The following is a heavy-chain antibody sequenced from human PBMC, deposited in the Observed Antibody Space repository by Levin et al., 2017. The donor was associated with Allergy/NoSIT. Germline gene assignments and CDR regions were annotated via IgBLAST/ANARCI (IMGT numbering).Heavy chain of an antibody. J-gene: IGHJ2*01. CDR1: GGSISSSSYY. D-gene: IGHD2-21*01. CDR3: ARLDGYCGGDCYPPPRRWYFDL. Sequence: PSETLSLTCTVSGGSISSSSYYWGWIRQPPGKGLEWIGSIYYSGSTYYNPSLKSRVTISVDTSKNQFSLKLSSVTAADTAVYYCARLDGYCGGDCYPPPRRWYFDLWGRGTLVTVSS. V-gene: IGHV4-39*01. CDR2: IYYSGST.